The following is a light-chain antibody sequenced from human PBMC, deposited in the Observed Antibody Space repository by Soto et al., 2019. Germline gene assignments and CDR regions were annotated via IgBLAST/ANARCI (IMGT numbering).Light chain of an antibody. CDR1: NSDFGTHKF. V-gene: IGLV2-14*02. J-gene: IGLJ1*01. Sequence: QSALTQPASVSGSPGQSITISCIGTNSDFGTHKFFSWYQHHPGKAPKLIIYEGTTRPSGVSYRFSGSKSGNTASLTISGLQAEDEADYFCSSYTSSSTPLVFGTGTKLTVL. CDR2: EGT. CDR3: SSYTSSSTPLV.